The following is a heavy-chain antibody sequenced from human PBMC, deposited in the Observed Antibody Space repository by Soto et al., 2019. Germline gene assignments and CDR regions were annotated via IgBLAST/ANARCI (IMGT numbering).Heavy chain of an antibody. V-gene: IGHV3-30*18. CDR3: AKPRITKIVAAHWFDY. D-gene: IGHD3-22*01. CDR1: GFTFSSYG. CDR2: ISYDGSNK. Sequence: QVQLVESGGGVVQPGRSLRLSCAASGFTFSSYGMHWVRQAPGKGLEWVAVISYDGSNKYYADSVKGRFTISGDNSKHSLDLERNSLRAEDTAVYYCAKPRITKIVAAHWFDYWGQGTPVIV. J-gene: IGHJ4*02.